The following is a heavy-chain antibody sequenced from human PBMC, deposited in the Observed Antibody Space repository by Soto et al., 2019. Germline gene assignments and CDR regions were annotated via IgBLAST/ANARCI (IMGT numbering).Heavy chain of an antibody. CDR1: GYTFTGYY. V-gene: IGHV1-2*04. D-gene: IGHD3-10*01. J-gene: IGHJ4*01. CDR3: ARDVGPMVRGVTLYFDY. CDR2: INPNSGGT. Sequence: QVQLVQSGAEGKKPGASVKVSCKASGYTFTGYYMHWVRQAPGQGLEWMGWINPNSGGTNYAQKFQGWVTMTRDTSNSTAYMERSRLRSDDTAVYYCARDVGPMVRGVTLYFDYWGHGTLVTVSS.